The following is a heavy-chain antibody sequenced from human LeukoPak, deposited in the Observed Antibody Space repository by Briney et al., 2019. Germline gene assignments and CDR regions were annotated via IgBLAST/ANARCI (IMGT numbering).Heavy chain of an antibody. Sequence: MASETLSLTCTVSGGSISSYYWSWIRQPPGKGLEWIGYIYYSGSTNYNPSLKSRVTISVDTSKNQFSLKLSSVTAADTAVYYCARYSSAFDYWGQGTLVTVSS. CDR3: ARYSSAFDY. J-gene: IGHJ4*02. CDR2: IYYSGST. D-gene: IGHD3-22*01. V-gene: IGHV4-59*01. CDR1: GGSISSYY.